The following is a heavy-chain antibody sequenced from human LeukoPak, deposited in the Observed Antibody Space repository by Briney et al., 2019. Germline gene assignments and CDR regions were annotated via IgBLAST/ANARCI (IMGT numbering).Heavy chain of an antibody. D-gene: IGHD2-15*01. J-gene: IGHJ5*02. Sequence: GGSLRLSCAASGFTFDDYAMHWVRQAPGKGLEWVSGISWNSGSIGYADSVKGRFTISRDNAKNSLYLQMNSLRAEDTALYYCAKDEEGSGFDWFDPWGQGTLVTVSS. CDR3: AKDEEGSGFDWFDP. CDR1: GFTFDDYA. V-gene: IGHV3-9*01. CDR2: ISWNSGSI.